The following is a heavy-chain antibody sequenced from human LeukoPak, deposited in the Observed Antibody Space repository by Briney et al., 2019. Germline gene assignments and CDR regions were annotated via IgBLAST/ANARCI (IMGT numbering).Heavy chain of an antibody. CDR3: ARLLRGGDSGANCFDP. CDR2: INPNSGGT. J-gene: IGHJ5*02. Sequence: ASVKVSCKASGYTFTAYYMHWVRQAPGQGLEWMGWINPNSGGTNYAQKFQGRVTMTRDTSISTAYMELSSLRSDDTAVYFGARLLRGGDSGANCFDPWGRGPLVTVS. V-gene: IGHV1-2*02. CDR1: GYTFTAYY. D-gene: IGHD4-17*01.